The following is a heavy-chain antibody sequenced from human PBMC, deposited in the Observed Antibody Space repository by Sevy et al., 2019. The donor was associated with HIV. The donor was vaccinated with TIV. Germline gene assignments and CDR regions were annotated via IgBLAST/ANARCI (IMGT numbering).Heavy chain of an antibody. CDR1: GFTFSSYW. V-gene: IGHV3-7*03. CDR2: IKLDGSEK. Sequence: GGSLRLSCAASGFTFSSYWMSWVRQAPGKGLEWVANIKLDGSEKYYVDSVKGRLTISRDNAKNSLYLQMNSLRAEDTAVYYCARDCSSTSCLWGMDVWGQGPTVTVSS. J-gene: IGHJ6*02. D-gene: IGHD2-2*01. CDR3: ARDCSSTSCLWGMDV.